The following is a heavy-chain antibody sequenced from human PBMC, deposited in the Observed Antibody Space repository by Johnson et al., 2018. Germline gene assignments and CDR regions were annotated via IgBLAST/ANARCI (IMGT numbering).Heavy chain of an antibody. CDR2: IRSVIDGGAV. V-gene: IGHV3-15*01. CDR1: GFLFSSTW. Sequence: EVQLVESGGGLVKPGESLRLSCAASGFLFSSTWMSWVRQAPGKGLEWVGRIRSVIDGGAVNYAAAVKGRFTISRDDSINTMFLQMSSLKTEDTAVYYCAADNVGFGMDVWGPGTTVTVSS. D-gene: IGHD2-15*01. CDR3: AADNVGFGMDV. J-gene: IGHJ6*02.